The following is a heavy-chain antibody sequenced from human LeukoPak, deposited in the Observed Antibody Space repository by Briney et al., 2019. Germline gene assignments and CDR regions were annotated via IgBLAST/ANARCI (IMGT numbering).Heavy chain of an antibody. CDR1: GFTFSNYY. CDR2: ISWNSGSI. D-gene: IGHD5-12*01. CDR3: AAMQWLRPSRGWFDP. J-gene: IGHJ5*02. Sequence: GGSLRLSCVASGFTFSNYYMNWVRQAPGKGLEWVSGISWNSGSIGYADSVKGRFTISRDNAKNSLYLQMNSLRAEDTALYYCAAMQWLRPSRGWFDPWGQGTLVTVSS. V-gene: IGHV3-9*01.